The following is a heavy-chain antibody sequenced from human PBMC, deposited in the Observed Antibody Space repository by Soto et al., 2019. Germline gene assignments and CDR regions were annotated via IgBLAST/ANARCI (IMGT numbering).Heavy chain of an antibody. Sequence: QVQLMQSGAEVKEPGSSVKVSCKASGGTFSSYFISWVRHAPGDGLEWMGGIMPMFGTATYAQKFLAGVPITADKSTSTVSMERSSLRSEDTAVYSVAILWQRLDRNDDGVEVWGQGTTVTVSS. J-gene: IGHJ6*02. V-gene: IGHV1-69*14. CDR1: GGTFSSYF. D-gene: IGHD1-1*01. CDR3: AILWQRLDRNDDGVEV. CDR2: IMPMFGTA.